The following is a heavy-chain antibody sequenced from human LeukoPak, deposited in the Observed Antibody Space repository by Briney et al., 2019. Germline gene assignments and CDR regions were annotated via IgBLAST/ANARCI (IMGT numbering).Heavy chain of an antibody. Sequence: ASVKVSCKASGYILTSYYMHWVRQAPGQGLEWMGIINPSGGSTSYAQKFQGRVTMTRDTSTSTVYMELSSLRSEDTAVYYCAILPRSWSYSLDYFDYWGQGTLVTVSS. V-gene: IGHV1-46*01. CDR3: AILPRSWSYSLDYFDY. D-gene: IGHD1-26*01. J-gene: IGHJ4*02. CDR1: GYILTSYY. CDR2: INPSGGST.